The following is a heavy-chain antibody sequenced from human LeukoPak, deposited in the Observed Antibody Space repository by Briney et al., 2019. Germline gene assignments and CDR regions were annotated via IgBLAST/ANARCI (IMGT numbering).Heavy chain of an antibody. CDR3: ARGFGYSYGKRTFDY. J-gene: IGHJ4*02. CDR1: GYSSSSGYY. CDR2: IYHSGST. Sequence: SETLSLTCAVSGYSSSSGYYWGWIRQPPGKGLEWIGSIYHSGSTYYNPSLKSRVTISVDTSKNQFSLKLSSVTAADTAVYYCARGFGYSYGKRTFDYWGQGTLVTVSS. V-gene: IGHV4-38-2*01. D-gene: IGHD5-18*01.